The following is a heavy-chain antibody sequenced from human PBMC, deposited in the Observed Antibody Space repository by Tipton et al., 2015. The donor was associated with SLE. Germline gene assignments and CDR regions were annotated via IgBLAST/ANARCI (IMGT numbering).Heavy chain of an antibody. Sequence: TLSLTCAVYGGSFSGYYWSWIRQPPGKGLEWIGEINHSGSTNYNPSLKSRVTISVDTSKNQFSLKLSSVTAADTAVYYCATGYDFQTGWFQHLGQGTLVTVSS. CDR1: GGSFSGYY. D-gene: IGHD5-12*01. J-gene: IGHJ1*01. CDR2: INHSGST. CDR3: ATGYDFQTGWFQH. V-gene: IGHV4-34*01.